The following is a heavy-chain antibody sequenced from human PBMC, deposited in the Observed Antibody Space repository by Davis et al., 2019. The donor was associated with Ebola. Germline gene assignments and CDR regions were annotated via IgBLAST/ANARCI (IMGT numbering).Heavy chain of an antibody. CDR2: IKQDGSEK. D-gene: IGHD6-6*01. J-gene: IGHJ3*02. CDR1: GFTFSNAW. CDR3: AREVAAWYENAFDI. Sequence: PGESLKISCAASGFTFSNAWMNWVRQAPGKGLEWVANIKQDGSEKYYVDSVKGRFTISRDNAKNSLYLQMNSLRDEDTAVYYCAREVAAWYENAFDIWGQGTMVTVSS. V-gene: IGHV3-7*01.